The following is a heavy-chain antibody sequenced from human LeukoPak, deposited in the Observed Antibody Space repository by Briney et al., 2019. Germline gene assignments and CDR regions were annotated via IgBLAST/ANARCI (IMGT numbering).Heavy chain of an antibody. J-gene: IGHJ4*02. Sequence: GGSLRLSCAASGFTFSTAWMSWVRQAPGKGLEWGGRIKSKNSGGTTDYAAPVKGRFTISRDDSKNTVYLQMNRLKTEDAAVYYCTTSRGSGNLVYWSQGTQVTVSS. CDR1: GFTFSTAW. CDR3: TTSRGSGNLVY. D-gene: IGHD3-10*01. CDR2: IKSKNSGGTT. V-gene: IGHV3-15*01.